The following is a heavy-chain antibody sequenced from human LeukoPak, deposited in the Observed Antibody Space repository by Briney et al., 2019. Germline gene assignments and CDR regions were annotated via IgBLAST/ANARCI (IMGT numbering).Heavy chain of an antibody. CDR2: LSYNGGIE. D-gene: IGHD3-3*01. Sequence: GRPLRLSCAAFGFTFNTYGMHWVRQAPGKGLGWVAVLSYNGGIEYYADSVKGRFTISRDNSKNTLYLQMNSLKAEDTAVYYCAKSTLITVFGVPPPDSWGQGTLVTVSS. J-gene: IGHJ5*01. CDR3: AKSTLITVFGVPPPDS. V-gene: IGHV3-30*18. CDR1: GFTFNTYG.